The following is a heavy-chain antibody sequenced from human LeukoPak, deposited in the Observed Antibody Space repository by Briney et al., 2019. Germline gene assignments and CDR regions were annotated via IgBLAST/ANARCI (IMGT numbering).Heavy chain of an antibody. V-gene: IGHV1-2*02. CDR2: INPSSGGT. CDR3: ARDRGSSWYVDY. J-gene: IGHJ4*02. Sequence: ASVKVSCKASGYSFTSYYIHWVRQAPGQGLEWMGWINPSSGGTEYAQKFQGRVTMTGDTSISTAYMELSRLRSDDTAVYYCARDRGSSWYVDYWGQGTLVTVSS. CDR1: GYSFTSYY. D-gene: IGHD6-13*01.